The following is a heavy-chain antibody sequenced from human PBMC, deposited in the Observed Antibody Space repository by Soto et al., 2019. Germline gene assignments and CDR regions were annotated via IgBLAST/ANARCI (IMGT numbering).Heavy chain of an antibody. D-gene: IGHD3-22*01. CDR1: GGTFSSYA. J-gene: IGHJ4*02. CDR2: IIPIFGTA. CDR3: ATIVAKVNSFDY. Sequence: QVQLVQSGAEVKKPGSSVKDSCKASGGTFSSYAISWVRQAPGQGLEWMGGIIPIFGTANYAEKFQGRVTITADKSTSTAYMVRSSLRSEDTAVYYCATIVAKVNSFDYWRQGTLVTVSS. V-gene: IGHV1-69*06.